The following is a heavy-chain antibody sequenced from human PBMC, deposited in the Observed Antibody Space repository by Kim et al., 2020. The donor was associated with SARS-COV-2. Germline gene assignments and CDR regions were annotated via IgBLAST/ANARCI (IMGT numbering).Heavy chain of an antibody. CDR3: ASHDTAMAFDY. J-gene: IGHJ4*02. V-gene: IGHV4-39*01. D-gene: IGHD5-18*01. CDR2: IYYSGST. Sequence: SETLSLTCTVSGGSISSSSYYWGWIRQPPGKGLEWIGSIYYSGSTNYNPSLKSRVTISVDTSKNQFSLKLSSVTAADTDVYYCASHDTAMAFDYWGQGTLVTVSS. CDR1: GGSISSSSYY.